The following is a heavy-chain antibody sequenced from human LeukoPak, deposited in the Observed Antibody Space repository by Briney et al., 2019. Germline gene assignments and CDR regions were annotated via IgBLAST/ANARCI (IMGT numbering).Heavy chain of an antibody. CDR1: GFTFSSYA. Sequence: GGSLRLSCAASGFTFSSYAMSWVRQAPGKGLEWVSAISGSGGSTYYADSVKGRFTISRDNSKNTLYLQMNSLRAEDTAVYYCAKDSGRGYSYGYYDYFDYWGQGTLVTASS. CDR2: ISGSGGST. V-gene: IGHV3-23*01. D-gene: IGHD5-18*01. CDR3: AKDSGRGYSYGYYDYFDY. J-gene: IGHJ4*02.